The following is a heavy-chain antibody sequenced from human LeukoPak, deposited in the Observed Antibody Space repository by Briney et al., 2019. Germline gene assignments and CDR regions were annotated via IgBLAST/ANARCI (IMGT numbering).Heavy chain of an antibody. CDR3: ARVHIDKYYYDEIADFAI. D-gene: IGHD3-22*01. J-gene: IGHJ3*02. V-gene: IGHV4-59*10. CDR1: GGSFTTYY. Sequence: SETLSLTCAVYGGSFTTYYGTWIRQPAGKGLEWIGRIYTSGSTNYNPSLKSRVIISIDTSKNHFSLKLSSVTAADTAVYYCARVHIDKYYYDEIADFAIWGQGTMVTVSS. CDR2: IYTSGST.